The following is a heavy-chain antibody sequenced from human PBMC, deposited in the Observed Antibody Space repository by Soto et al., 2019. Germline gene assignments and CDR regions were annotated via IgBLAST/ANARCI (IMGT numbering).Heavy chain of an antibody. J-gene: IGHJ6*02. Sequence: GASVKVSCKASGYTFTSYYMHWVRQAPGQGLEWMGIINPSGGSTSYAQKFQGRVTMTRDTSTSTVYMELSSLRSEDTAVYYCARDLDQVTMVRGVSGSSGYYYGMDVWGQGTTVTVSS. CDR2: INPSGGST. V-gene: IGHV1-46*01. D-gene: IGHD3-10*01. CDR1: GYTFTSYY. CDR3: ARDLDQVTMVRGVSGSSGYYYGMDV.